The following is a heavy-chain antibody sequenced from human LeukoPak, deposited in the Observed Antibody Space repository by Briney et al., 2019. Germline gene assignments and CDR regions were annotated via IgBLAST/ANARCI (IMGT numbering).Heavy chain of an antibody. CDR1: GFIFPDYW. V-gene: IGHV3-74*01. CDR2: IRGDGRAT. Sequence: PGGSLRLSCAASGFIFPDYWMHWVRQAPGSELVWVARIRGDGRATTYADSVKGRFTISRDDAKNLLYLQMNSLRAEDTAVYYCARETKWYFDYWGQGTLVTVSS. D-gene: IGHD2-8*01. J-gene: IGHJ4*02. CDR3: ARETKWYFDY.